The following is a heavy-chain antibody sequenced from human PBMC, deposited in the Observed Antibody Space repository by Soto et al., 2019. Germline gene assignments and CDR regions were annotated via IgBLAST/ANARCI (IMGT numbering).Heavy chain of an antibody. V-gene: IGHV4-34*01. Sequence: SETLSLTCTVSGVSISSYYWTWIRQPPGTGLEWIGEINHSGSTNYNPSLKSRVTISVDTSKNQFSLKLTSVTAADTAVYYCARDKIAGLFDYWGQGTLVTVS. CDR1: GVSISSYY. CDR3: ARDKIAGLFDY. CDR2: INHSGST. J-gene: IGHJ4*02. D-gene: IGHD2-21*01.